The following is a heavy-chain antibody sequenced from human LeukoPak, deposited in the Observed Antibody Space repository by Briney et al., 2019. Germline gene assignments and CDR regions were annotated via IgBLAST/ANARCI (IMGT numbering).Heavy chain of an antibody. CDR1: GDSITSKW. CDR3: ARSGYSGYDFKVADY. CDR2: IFHSGTT. J-gene: IGHJ4*02. D-gene: IGHD5-12*01. V-gene: IGHV4-4*02. Sequence: SGTLSLTCAVSGDSITSKWWSWVRQPPGKGLEWIGEIFHSGTTNYNPSLKSRVTISVDKSKKQFSLNLSSVTAADTAVYYCARSGYSGYDFKVADYWGQGTLVTVSS.